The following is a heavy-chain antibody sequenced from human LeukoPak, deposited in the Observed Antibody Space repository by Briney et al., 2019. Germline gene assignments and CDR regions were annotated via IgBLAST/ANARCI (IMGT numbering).Heavy chain of an antibody. J-gene: IGHJ4*02. CDR2: ISAYNGNT. V-gene: IGHV1-18*01. CDR1: DYTFTSYG. Sequence: GASVKVSCKASDYTFTSYGISWVRQAPGQGLEWMGWISAYNGNTNYAQKLQGRVTMTTDTSTSTAYMELRSLRSDDTAVCYCARGTYDSSGYYSPGDYWGQGTLVTVSS. D-gene: IGHD3-22*01. CDR3: ARGTYDSSGYYSPGDY.